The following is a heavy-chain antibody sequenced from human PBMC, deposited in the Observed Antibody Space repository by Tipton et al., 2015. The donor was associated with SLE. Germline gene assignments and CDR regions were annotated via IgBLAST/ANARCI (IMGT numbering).Heavy chain of an antibody. V-gene: IGHV3-21*01. D-gene: IGHD3-22*01. CDR3: ARSSDYYDPEAFDI. Sequence: SLRLSCAASGFPFSSYSMNWVRQAPGKGLEWVSPISSSSSYIYYADSVKGRFTISRDNAKNSLYLQMNSLRAEDTAVYYCARSSDYYDPEAFDIWGQGTMVTVSS. CDR1: GFPFSSYS. J-gene: IGHJ3*02. CDR2: ISSSSSYI.